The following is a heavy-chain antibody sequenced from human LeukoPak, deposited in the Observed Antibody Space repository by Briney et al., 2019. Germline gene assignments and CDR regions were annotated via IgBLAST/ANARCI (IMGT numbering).Heavy chain of an antibody. CDR3: ACRDCSGGSCYNY. CDR1: GFTFSSYA. V-gene: IGHV3-23*01. J-gene: IGHJ4*02. Sequence: GGSLRLSCAASGFTFSSYAMSWVRQAPGKGLEWVSAISGSGGSTYYADSVKGRFTISRDNSKNTLYLQMNSLRAEDTAVYYCACRDCSGGSCYNYWGQGTLVTVSS. CDR2: ISGSGGST. D-gene: IGHD2-15*01.